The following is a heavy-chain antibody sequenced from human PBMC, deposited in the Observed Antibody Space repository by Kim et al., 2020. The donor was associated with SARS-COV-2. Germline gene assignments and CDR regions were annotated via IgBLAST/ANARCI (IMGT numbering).Heavy chain of an antibody. D-gene: IGHD6-13*01. V-gene: IGHV4-39*01. CDR2: IYYSGST. CDR1: GGSISSSSYY. Sequence: SETLSLTCTVSGGSISSSSYYWGWIRQPPGKGLEWIGSIYYSGSTYYNPSLKSRVTISVDTSKNQFSLKLSSVTAADTAVYYCARLPSIAAAGPSFDYWGQGTLVTVSS. J-gene: IGHJ4*02. CDR3: ARLPSIAAAGPSFDY.